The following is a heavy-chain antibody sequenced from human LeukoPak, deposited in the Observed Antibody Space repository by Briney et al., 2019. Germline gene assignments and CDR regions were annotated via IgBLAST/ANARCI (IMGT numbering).Heavy chain of an antibody. Sequence: SETPSLTCTVSGGSVGSAGYYWSWIRQPPGGGLEWIGYIYYIRNTNYNPSLKSRVTMSLDPSKNQFSLLLNSVTAADTAVYYCARTQSQSGSYRYYFGYWGQGTLVTVSS. CDR2: IYYIRNT. CDR3: ARTQSQSGSYRYYFGY. V-gene: IGHV4-61*08. D-gene: IGHD1-26*01. CDR1: GGSVGSAGYY. J-gene: IGHJ4*02.